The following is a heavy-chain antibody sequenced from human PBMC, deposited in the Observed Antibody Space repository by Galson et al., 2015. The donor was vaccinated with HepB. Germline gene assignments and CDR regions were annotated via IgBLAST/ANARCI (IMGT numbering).Heavy chain of an antibody. Sequence: SVKVSCKASGGTFSSYAISWVRQAPGQGLEWMGGIIPILGIANYAQKFQGRVTITADKSTSTAYMELSSLRSEDTAVYYCARVEPTYYYGSGSYIGFDPWGQGTLVTVSS. D-gene: IGHD3-10*01. J-gene: IGHJ5*02. CDR3: ARVEPTYYYGSGSYIGFDP. CDR1: GGTFSSYA. CDR2: IIPILGIA. V-gene: IGHV1-69*10.